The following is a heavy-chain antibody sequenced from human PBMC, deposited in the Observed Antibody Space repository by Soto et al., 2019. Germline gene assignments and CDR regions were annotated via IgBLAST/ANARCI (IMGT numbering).Heavy chain of an antibody. J-gene: IGHJ6*02. CDR3: AKDLERYRYGYSVYYGMDV. Sequence: HPGGSLRLSCAASGFTFSSYAMSWVRQAPGKGLEWVSAISGSGGSTYYADSVKGRFTISRDNSKNTLYLQMNSLRAEDTAIYYCAKDLERYRYGYSVYYGMDVCGQATTVTVSS. CDR2: ISGSGGST. V-gene: IGHV3-23*01. D-gene: IGHD5-18*01. CDR1: GFTFSSYA.